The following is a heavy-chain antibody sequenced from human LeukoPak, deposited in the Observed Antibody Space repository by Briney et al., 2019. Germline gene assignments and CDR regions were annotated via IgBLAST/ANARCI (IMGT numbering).Heavy chain of an antibody. V-gene: IGHV1-8*01. CDR1: EYTFTNYH. CDR3: ARGGGWLQRPFDY. Sequence: ASVKVSCKASEYTFTNYHINWMRQASGQGLEWMGWMHLNSGDTGYAQKFQGRLTMTRNTSISTAYMELSSLRSEDTAVYYCARGGGWLQRPFDYWGQGTLVTVSS. J-gene: IGHJ4*02. D-gene: IGHD5-24*01. CDR2: MHLNSGDT.